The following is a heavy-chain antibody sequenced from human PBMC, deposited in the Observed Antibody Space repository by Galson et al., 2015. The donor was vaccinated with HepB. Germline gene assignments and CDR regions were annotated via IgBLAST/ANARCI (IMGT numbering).Heavy chain of an antibody. CDR1: GFTFSNAW. Sequence: SLRLSCAASGFTFSNAWMSWVRQAPGKGLEWVGRIKSNTDGGTTDYAAPVKGRFTISKDDSKNTLYLQMNSLKTEDTAVYYCTTDALNYYGSGNWFDPWGQGTLVTVSS. CDR3: TTDALNYYGSGNWFDP. D-gene: IGHD3-10*01. J-gene: IGHJ5*02. V-gene: IGHV3-15*01. CDR2: IKSNTDGGTT.